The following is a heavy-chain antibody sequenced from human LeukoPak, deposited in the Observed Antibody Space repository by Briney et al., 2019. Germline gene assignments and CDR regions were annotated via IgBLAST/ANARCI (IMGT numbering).Heavy chain of an antibody. Sequence: GGSLRLSCAASGFTVSSNYMNWVRQAPGKGLEWVSVIYGGGNIYYADSVKGRFTISRDNSKNTLYLQMNSLRAEDTAVHYCARGAGYNYPYYFDYWGQGTLVTVSS. J-gene: IGHJ4*02. D-gene: IGHD5-24*01. CDR2: IYGGGNI. CDR1: GFTVSSNY. V-gene: IGHV3-53*01. CDR3: ARGAGYNYPYYFDY.